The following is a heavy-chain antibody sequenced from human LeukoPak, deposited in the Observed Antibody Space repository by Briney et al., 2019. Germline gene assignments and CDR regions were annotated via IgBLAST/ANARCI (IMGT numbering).Heavy chain of an antibody. CDR1: GYTFTSYD. J-gene: IGHJ4*02. CDR2: MNPNSGNT. D-gene: IGHD2-2*01. V-gene: IGHV1-8*03. CDR3: ARGSCSSTSCYDY. Sequence: ASVKVSCKASGYTFTSYDINWVRQATGQGLEWMGWMNPNSGNTGYAQKFQGRVTITRNTSISTAYMELSSLRSEDTAVYYCARGSCSSTSCYDYWGQGTLVTVSS.